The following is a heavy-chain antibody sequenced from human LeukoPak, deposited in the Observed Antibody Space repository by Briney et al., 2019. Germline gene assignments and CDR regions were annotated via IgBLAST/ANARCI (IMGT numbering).Heavy chain of an antibody. CDR3: ARSSKGIAVAGPAYWYFDL. J-gene: IGHJ2*01. CDR1: GGSVSSGSYY. D-gene: IGHD6-19*01. CDR2: IYCSGST. V-gene: IGHV4-61*01. Sequence: SETLSLTCTVSGGSVSSGSYYWSWIRQPPGKGLEWIGYIYCSGSTNYNPSLKSRVTISVDTSKNQFSLKLSSVTAADTAVYYCARSSKGIAVAGPAYWYFDLWGRGTLVTVSS.